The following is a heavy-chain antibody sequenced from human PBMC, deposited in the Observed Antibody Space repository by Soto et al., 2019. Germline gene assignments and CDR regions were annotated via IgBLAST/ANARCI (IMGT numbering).Heavy chain of an antibody. V-gene: IGHV3-48*02. J-gene: IGHJ6*02. CDR3: ARDQVAGWWLVARTVLDV. D-gene: IGHD5-12*01. CDR1: GFTFSSYS. CDR2: ISSSSSTI. Sequence: PGGSLRLSCAASGFTFSSYSMNWVRQAAGRGLEWVSYISSSSSTIYYADSVKGRFTISRDNAKNSLYLQMNSLRDDDTAVYYCARDQVAGWWLVARTVLDVWGQGTTVTISS.